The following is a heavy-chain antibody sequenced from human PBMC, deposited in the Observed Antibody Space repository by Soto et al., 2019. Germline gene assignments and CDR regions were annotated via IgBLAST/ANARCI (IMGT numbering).Heavy chain of an antibody. CDR3: ARGLPDYYGMDV. V-gene: IGHV3-74*01. Sequence: EVQLVESGGGLVQPGGSLRLSCAASGFTFSSYWIHWVRQAPGKGLVWVSRIKGDGSRTDYADSVKGRFTISRDNAKNTVYLQMNSLRDEDTAVYYCARGLPDYYGMDVWGQGTTLTVSS. CDR2: IKGDGSRT. J-gene: IGHJ6*02. D-gene: IGHD4-17*01. CDR1: GFTFSSYW.